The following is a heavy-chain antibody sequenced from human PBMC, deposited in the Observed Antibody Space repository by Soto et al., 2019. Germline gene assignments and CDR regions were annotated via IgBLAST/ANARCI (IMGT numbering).Heavy chain of an antibody. V-gene: IGHV4-39*01. Sequence: PSETLSLTCSVPGGSIISSSYYWVWIRQPPGKGLEWIGSIYYSGSTYYNPSLKSRVTISVDTSKNQFSLKLSSVTAADTAVYYCASSGITGTRRAFDIWGQGTMVTVSS. J-gene: IGHJ3*02. CDR1: GGSIISSSYY. CDR3: ASSGITGTRRAFDI. D-gene: IGHD1-20*01. CDR2: IYYSGST.